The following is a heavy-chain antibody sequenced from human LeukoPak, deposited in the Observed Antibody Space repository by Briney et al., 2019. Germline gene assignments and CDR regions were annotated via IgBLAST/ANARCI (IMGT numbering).Heavy chain of an antibody. CDR1: GFTFSSYW. V-gene: IGHV3-7*03. CDR3: ARVFVVPAAMAPNAFDI. J-gene: IGHJ3*02. D-gene: IGHD2-2*01. CDR2: IKQDGSEK. Sequence: PGGSLRLSCAASGFTFSSYWMSWVRQAPGKGLEWVANIKQDGSEKYYVDSVKGRFTISRDNAENSLYLQMNSLRAEDTAVYYCARVFVVPAAMAPNAFDIWGQGTMVTVSS.